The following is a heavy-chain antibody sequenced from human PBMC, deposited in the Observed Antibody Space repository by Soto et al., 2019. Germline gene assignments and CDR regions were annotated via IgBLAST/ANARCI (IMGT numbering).Heavy chain of an antibody. J-gene: IGHJ4*02. D-gene: IGHD3-3*01. Sequence: SAPTLVNPTQTLTLTCTFSGFSLSTSGMCVSWIRQPPGKALEWLALIDWDDDKYYSTSLKTRLTISKDTSKNQVVLTMTNMDTTETATYVFSLVPRTVFQVVILAYWGQGTLVTVSS. CDR1: GFSLSTSGMC. CDR3: SLVPRTVFQVVILAY. V-gene: IGHV2-70*01. CDR2: IDWDDDK.